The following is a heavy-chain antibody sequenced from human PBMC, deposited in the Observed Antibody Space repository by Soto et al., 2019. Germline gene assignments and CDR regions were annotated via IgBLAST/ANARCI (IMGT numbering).Heavy chain of an antibody. CDR1: VGSISSGGYY. Sequence: VSVGSISSGGYYWSWIGQHPGKGLEWIGYIYYSGSTYYNPSLKSRVTISVDTSKNQCSLKLSSVTAADTAVYYCERATPNFDYWGQGTLVTVSS. V-gene: IGHV4-31*02. CDR3: ERATPNFDY. CDR2: IYYSGST. J-gene: IGHJ4*02.